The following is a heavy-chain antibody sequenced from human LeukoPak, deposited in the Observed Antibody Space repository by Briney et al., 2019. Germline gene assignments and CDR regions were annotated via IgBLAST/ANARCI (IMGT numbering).Heavy chain of an antibody. CDR1: GYSFTSNY. V-gene: IGHV1-46*01. CDR3: ARDQEAFDY. CDR2: IYPRDGST. J-gene: IGHJ4*02. Sequence: ASVKVSCKASGYSFTSNYIHWVRQAPGQGLEWMGMIYPRDGSTSYAQKFQGRVTVTRDTSASTVHMELSGLRSEDTAVYYCARDQEAFDYWGQGTLVTVSS.